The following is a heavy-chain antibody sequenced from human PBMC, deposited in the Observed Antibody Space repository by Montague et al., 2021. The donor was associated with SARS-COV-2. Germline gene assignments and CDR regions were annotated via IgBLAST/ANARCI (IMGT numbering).Heavy chain of an antibody. J-gene: IGHJ6*02. V-gene: IGHV3-23*03. D-gene: IGHD6-13*01. CDR2: VYSDGTTT. CDR1: GFTFSSYP. Sequence: SLRLSLSASGFTFSSYPMTWVRQAPGKGLEWVSVVYSDGTTTYYADSVKGRFTISRDNSKNTLYLEMNSLRAEDTAIYYCAKDRVPSGSWYDGMDVWGQGTTVIVSS. CDR3: AKDRVPSGSWYDGMDV.